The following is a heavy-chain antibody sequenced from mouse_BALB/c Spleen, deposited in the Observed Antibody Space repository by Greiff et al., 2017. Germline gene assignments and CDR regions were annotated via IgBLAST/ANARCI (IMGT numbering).Heavy chain of an antibody. CDR3: ARLRDGNYVGYFDD. CDR1: GFTFSSYA. D-gene: IGHD2-1*01. V-gene: IGHV5-9-1*01. J-gene: IGHJ1*01. Sequence: DVMLVESGGGLVKPGGSLKLSCAASGFTFSSYAMSWVRQTPEKRLEWVATISSGGSYTYYPDSVKGRFTISRDNAKNTLYLQMSSLRSEDTAMYYCARLRDGNYVGYFDDWGAGTTVTVSS. CDR2: ISSGGSYT.